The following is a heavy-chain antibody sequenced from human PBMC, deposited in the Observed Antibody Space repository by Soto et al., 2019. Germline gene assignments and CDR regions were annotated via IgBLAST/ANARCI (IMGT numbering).Heavy chain of an antibody. CDR2: IYYDGST. V-gene: IGHV4-39*02. J-gene: IGHJ4*02. CDR1: GGSINSNNYY. D-gene: IGHD2-15*01. Sequence: PSETLSLTCTVSGGSINSNNYYWAWIRQPPGKGLAWIASIYYDGSTYYNPSLKSRVSISVDTSKNHFSLKLSSATAADTAVYYCAIGVVAATRHTDFDSWGRGTLVTVSS. CDR3: AIGVVAATRHTDFDS.